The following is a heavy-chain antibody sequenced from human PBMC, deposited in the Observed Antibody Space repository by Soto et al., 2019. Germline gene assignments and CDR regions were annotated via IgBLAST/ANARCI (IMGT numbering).Heavy chain of an antibody. CDR2: TSHDGSNK. Sequence: QVQLVESGGGVVQPGRSLRLSCAASGFTFSNYAMHWVRQAPGKGLEWVAVTSHDGSNKYYADSVKGRFTISRDNPKNTLYMQMNNLRAEDTAVYYCAKDISTYSGRYTYYFVSWGQGTLVTVSS. D-gene: IGHD1-26*01. CDR1: GFTFSNYA. V-gene: IGHV3-30*18. CDR3: AKDISTYSGRYTYYFVS. J-gene: IGHJ4*02.